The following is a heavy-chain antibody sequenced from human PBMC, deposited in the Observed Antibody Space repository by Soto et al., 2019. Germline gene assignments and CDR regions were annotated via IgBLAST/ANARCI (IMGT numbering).Heavy chain of an antibody. CDR1: GYTFTSYD. D-gene: IGHD2-2*01. V-gene: IGHV1-8*01. CDR3: ARSIVLVPKENWFDP. J-gene: IGHJ5*02. Sequence: GASVKVSCKASGYTFTSYDINWVRQATGQGLEWMGWMNPNSGNTGYAQKFQGRVTMTRNTSISTAYMELSSLRSEDTAVYYCARSIVLVPKENWFDPWGQGTLVTVSS. CDR2: MNPNSGNT.